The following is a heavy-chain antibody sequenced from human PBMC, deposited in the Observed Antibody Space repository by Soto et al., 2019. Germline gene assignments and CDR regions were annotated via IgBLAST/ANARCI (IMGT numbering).Heavy chain of an antibody. CDR3: ACTDSSWTTFDPH. CDR1: GASISSTRW. D-gene: IGHD6-13*01. Sequence: QVQLQESGPGLVKPAGTLSLTCAVSGASISSTRWWSWVRQPPGKGLEWIGEIYHSGNTNFNPSLKTRVTISVDESKNQCSRQMSSVPAADTAVYYCACTDSSWTTFDPHWGQGTLVTVSS. J-gene: IGHJ4*02. V-gene: IGHV4-4*02. CDR2: IYHSGNT.